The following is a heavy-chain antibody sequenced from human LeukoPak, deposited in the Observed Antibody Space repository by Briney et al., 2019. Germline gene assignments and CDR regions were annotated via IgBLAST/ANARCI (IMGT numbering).Heavy chain of an antibody. CDR2: ISWNSGSI. J-gene: IGHJ3*02. V-gene: IGHV3-9*01. CDR3: AKDIGSTGLDAFDI. Sequence: GGSLRLSCAASGFTFDDYAMLWVRQAPGKGLGWVSGISWNSGSIGYADSVKGRFTISRDNAKNSLYLQMNSLRAEDTALYYCAKDIGSTGLDAFDIWGQGTMVTVSS. CDR1: GFTFDDYA. D-gene: IGHD2-2*01.